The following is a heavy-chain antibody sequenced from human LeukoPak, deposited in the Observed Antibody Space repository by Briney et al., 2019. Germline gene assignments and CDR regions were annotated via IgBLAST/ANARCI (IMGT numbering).Heavy chain of an antibody. CDR3: ARAPVTVKDSFDI. J-gene: IGHJ3*02. D-gene: IGHD4-11*01. CDR1: GGSINNYY. V-gene: IGHV4-4*07. CDR2: IFTSGST. Sequence: SETLSLTCAVSGGSINNYYWSWIRQPAGKGLEWIGRIFTSGSTNYNASLKSRVTMSVDTSKNQFSLKLRSMTAADTAVYYCARAPVTVKDSFDIWGQGTMVTVSP.